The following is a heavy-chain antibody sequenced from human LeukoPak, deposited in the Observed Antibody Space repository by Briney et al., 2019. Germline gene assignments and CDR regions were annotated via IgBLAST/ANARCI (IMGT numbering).Heavy chain of an antibody. CDR3: AKDNRYYYDTSGLRGIDY. D-gene: IGHD3-22*01. CDR1: GYTFTGYY. CDR2: INPTSGDT. J-gene: IGHJ4*02. V-gene: IGHV1-2*02. Sequence: ASVKVSCKASGYTFTGYYIHWVRQAPGQGLEWMGWINPTSGDTNYVQKFQGRVTMTRDTSISTTYMELNTLRSDDTAVYYCAKDNRYYYDTSGLRGIDYWGQGTLVTVSS.